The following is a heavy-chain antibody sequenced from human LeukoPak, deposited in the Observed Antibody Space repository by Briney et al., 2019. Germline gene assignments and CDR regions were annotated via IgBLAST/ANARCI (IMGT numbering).Heavy chain of an antibody. CDR2: IYYSGST. CDR3: TRPYYYYMDV. J-gene: IGHJ6*03. CDR1: GDSISSSSYY. V-gene: IGHV4-39*07. Sequence: SETLSLTCTVSGDSISSSSYYWGWIRQPPGKGLEWIGSIYYSGSTYYNPSLKSRVSISVDTSKNQFSLKLTSMTAADTAVYYCTRPYYYYMDVWGKGTTVTVSS.